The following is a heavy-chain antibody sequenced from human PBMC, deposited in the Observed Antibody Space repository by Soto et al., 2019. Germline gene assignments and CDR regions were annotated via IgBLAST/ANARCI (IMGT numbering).Heavy chain of an antibody. V-gene: IGHV3-9*01. J-gene: IGHJ6*02. CDR1: GFTFDDYS. Sequence: EVQLVESGGCLVQPGRSLRLSCAASGFTFDDYSMHWVRQAAGKGLEWVSGISWNSGSIGYADSVKCRFTISRDNAKNSLSLQMTSLRAAETALYYCAKDSVGCSSNSCSVNGMDVWGQGTTVTVSS. CDR3: AKDSVGCSSNSCSVNGMDV. D-gene: IGHD2-2*01. CDR2: ISWNSGSI.